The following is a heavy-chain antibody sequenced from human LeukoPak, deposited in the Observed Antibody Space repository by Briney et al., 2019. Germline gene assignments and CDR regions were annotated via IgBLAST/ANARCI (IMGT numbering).Heavy chain of an antibody. V-gene: IGHV3-48*03. CDR3: ARAKPKNMVRGLIMRRESRYYFDY. D-gene: IGHD3-10*01. J-gene: IGHJ4*02. Sequence: GGSLRLSCAASGFTFSSYEMNWVRQAPGKGLEWVSYISSRGSTIYYADSVKGRFTISRDNAKNSLYLQMNSLRAEDTAVYYCARAKPKNMVRGLIMRRESRYYFDYWGQGTLVTVSS. CDR1: GFTFSSYE. CDR2: ISSRGSTI.